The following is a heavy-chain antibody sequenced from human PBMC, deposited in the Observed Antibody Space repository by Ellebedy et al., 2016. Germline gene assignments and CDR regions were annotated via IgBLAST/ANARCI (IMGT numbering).Heavy chain of an antibody. V-gene: IGHV1-69*06. CDR3: ARVVRGVIIGYGMDV. J-gene: IGHJ6*02. D-gene: IGHD3-10*01. Sequence: SVKVSXXASGGTFSSFAISWVRQAPGQGLEWMGGIIPIFGTANYAQKFQGRVTITVDTSTSTAYMELSSLRSEDTAVYYCARVVRGVIIGYGMDVWGQGTTVTVSS. CDR2: IIPIFGTA. CDR1: GGTFSSFA.